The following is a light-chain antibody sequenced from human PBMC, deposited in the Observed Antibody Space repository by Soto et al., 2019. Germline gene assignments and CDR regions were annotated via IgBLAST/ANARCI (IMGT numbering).Light chain of an antibody. CDR1: QSVLYSSNNKNY. V-gene: IGKV4-1*01. CDR3: QQYNSIPPWT. CDR2: WAY. J-gene: IGKJ1*01. Sequence: DIVMTQSPDSLAVSLGERATINCKSSQSVLYSSNNKNYLAWYQQTPGQPPKLLIYWAYIRKSGVPDRFSGSGSGTDFTLTISSLQAEDVAVYYCQQYNSIPPWTFGQGTKVEIK.